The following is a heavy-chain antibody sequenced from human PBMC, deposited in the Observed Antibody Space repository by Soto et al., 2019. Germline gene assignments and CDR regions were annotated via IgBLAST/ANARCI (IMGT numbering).Heavy chain of an antibody. CDR1: GFSLTPYW. CDR2: INEDGSKR. CDR3: TRWDGRCSGGRCFFDS. Sequence: EVQLVESGGGLVQSGGSLRLSCLASGFSLTPYWMSWVRQTPGKGLEWVAKINEDGSKRDYMESVEGRFTISRDNAKNSVSLQMDSLRVDDTAMYYCTRWDGRCSGGRCFFDSLGQGPLVTVSS. J-gene: IGHJ4*02. D-gene: IGHD2-15*01. V-gene: IGHV3-7*01.